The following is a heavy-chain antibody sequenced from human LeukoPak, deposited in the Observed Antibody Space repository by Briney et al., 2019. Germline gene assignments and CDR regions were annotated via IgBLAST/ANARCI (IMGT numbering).Heavy chain of an antibody. J-gene: IGHJ4*02. D-gene: IGHD3-9*01. Sequence: GESLKISCKASGFSFTFTKNWIGWVRQVPGKGLEWMGIIYPVDSDIRYNPSFQGQVTISVDKSISTTYLQWSSLKASDTAIYYCARRNYDILTGYYNDYFDYWGQGTLVTVSS. V-gene: IGHV5-51*01. CDR3: ARRNYDILTGYYNDYFDY. CDR1: GFSFTFTKNW. CDR2: IYPVDSDI.